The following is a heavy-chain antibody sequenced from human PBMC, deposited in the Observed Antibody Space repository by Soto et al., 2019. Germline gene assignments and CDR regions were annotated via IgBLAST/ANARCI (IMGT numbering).Heavy chain of an antibody. CDR1: GFTFSSYG. Sequence: QVQLVESGGGVVQPGRSLRLSRAASGFTFSSYGMHWVRQAPGKGLEWVAVIWSDGSNKYYADSVKGRFTISRDNSKNTLYVKMNSLRAEDTAGYYCAGDLEFTTLEAGDAFDVWCQGTMVTVSS. D-gene: IGHD3-22*01. CDR2: IWSDGSNK. CDR3: AGDLEFTTLEAGDAFDV. J-gene: IGHJ3*01. V-gene: IGHV3-33*01.